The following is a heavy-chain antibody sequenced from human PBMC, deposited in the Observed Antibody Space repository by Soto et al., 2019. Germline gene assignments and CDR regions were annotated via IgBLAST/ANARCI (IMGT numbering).Heavy chain of an antibody. D-gene: IGHD2-2*01. Sequence: SETLSLTCTVSGGSISSGGYYWSWIRQHPGKGLEWIGYIYYSGSTYYNPSLKSRVTISVDTSKNQFSLKLSSVTAADTAVYYCARDRRLVGYCSSTSCQKNWFEPWGQGAFDIWGQGTMVTVSS. CDR3: ARDRRLVGYCSSTSCQKNWFEPWGQGAFDI. CDR1: GGSISSGGYY. J-gene: IGHJ3*02. CDR2: IYYSGST. V-gene: IGHV4-31*03.